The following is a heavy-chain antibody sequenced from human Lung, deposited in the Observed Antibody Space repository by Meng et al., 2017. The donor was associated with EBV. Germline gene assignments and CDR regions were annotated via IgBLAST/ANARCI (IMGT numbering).Heavy chain of an antibody. V-gene: IGHV6-1*01. Sequence: VQLEQLGPGLVKLSXTLPLTCDISGDSVSSNSAAWNWIRQSPLRGLEWLGRTYYMSKWYNDYAVSVKSRISINPDTSKNQFSLQLNSVTPEDTAVYYCARATSGFDSWGQGTLVTVSS. J-gene: IGHJ4*02. CDR1: GDSVSSNSAA. CDR2: TYYMSKWYN. CDR3: ARATSGFDS. D-gene: IGHD2-2*01.